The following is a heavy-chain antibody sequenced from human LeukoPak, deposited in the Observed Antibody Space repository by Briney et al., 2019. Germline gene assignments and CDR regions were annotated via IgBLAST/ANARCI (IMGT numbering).Heavy chain of an antibody. Sequence: GGSLRLSCAASGFTFSSYWMSWVRQAPGKGLEWVANIKQDGSEKYYVDSVKGRFTISRDNAKNSLYLQMNSLRAEDTAVYYCARGGGGDYDDLQDYWGQGTLVTVSS. J-gene: IGHJ4*02. D-gene: IGHD2-21*02. CDR3: ARGGGGDYDDLQDY. CDR1: GFTFSSYW. CDR2: IKQDGSEK. V-gene: IGHV3-7*01.